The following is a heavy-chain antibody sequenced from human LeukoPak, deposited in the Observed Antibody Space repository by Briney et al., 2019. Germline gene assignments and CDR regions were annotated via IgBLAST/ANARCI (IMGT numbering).Heavy chain of an antibody. J-gene: IGHJ4*02. D-gene: IGHD3-10*01. CDR3: AKAEGSDKTLIDY. V-gene: IGHV3-23*01. CDR2: ISVSGSST. CDR1: GFTFTICG. Sequence: PGGSLRLSCAASGFTFTICGMNWVRQPPGKGLEWVSGISVSGSSTYYADSVNDRFTISRDSSTNTVYLQMSSLRTEDTAVYYSAKAEGSDKTLIDYWGQGTLVTVSS.